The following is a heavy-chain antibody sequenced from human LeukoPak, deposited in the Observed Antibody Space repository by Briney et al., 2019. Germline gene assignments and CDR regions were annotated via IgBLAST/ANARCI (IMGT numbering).Heavy chain of an antibody. V-gene: IGHV4-39*07. D-gene: IGHD3-3*01. J-gene: IGHJ6*03. CDR1: GGSISSYY. CDR2: IYYSGST. CDR3: ARVSDRRYYDFWSGYLPGIYYYYYMDV. Sequence: SETLSLTCTVSGGSISSYYWGWIRQPPGKGLEWIGSIYYSGSTYYNPSLKSRVTISVDTSKNQFSLKLSSVTAADTAVYYCARVSDRRYYDFWSGYLPGIYYYYYMDVWGKGTTVTVSS.